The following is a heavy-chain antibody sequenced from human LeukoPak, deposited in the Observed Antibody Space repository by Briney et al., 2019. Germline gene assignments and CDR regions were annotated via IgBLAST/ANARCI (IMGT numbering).Heavy chain of an antibody. D-gene: IGHD6-19*01. CDR1: GFTFSDAW. V-gene: IGHV3-15*01. CDR3: TTDRALYSSGWYGDFDY. J-gene: IGHJ4*02. CDR2: IKSKTDGGTT. Sequence: GGSLRLSCSASGFTFSDAWMNWVRQAPGKGLEWVGRIKSKTDGGTTDYAAPVKGRFTISRDDSKNTLYLQMNSLKTEDTAVYYCTTDRALYSSGWYGDFDYWGQGTLVTVSS.